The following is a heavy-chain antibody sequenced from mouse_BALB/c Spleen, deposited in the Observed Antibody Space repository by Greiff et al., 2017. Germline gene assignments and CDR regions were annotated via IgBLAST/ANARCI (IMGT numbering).Heavy chain of an antibody. CDR2: IRNKANGYTT. D-gene: IGHD1-1*01. J-gene: IGHJ4*01. CDR1: GFPFTDYY. CDR3: ASDRGYYGTSLYAMDY. Sequence: EVQLVESGGGLVQPGGSLRLSCATSGFPFTDYYMSWVRQPPGKALEWLGFIRNKANGYTTEYSASVKGRFTISRDNSQSILYLQMNILIAEDSATYCCASDRGYYGTSLYAMDYGGQGTSVTVSS. V-gene: IGHV7-3*02.